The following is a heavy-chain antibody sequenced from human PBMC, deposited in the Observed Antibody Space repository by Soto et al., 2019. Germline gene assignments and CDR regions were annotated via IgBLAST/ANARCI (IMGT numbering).Heavy chain of an antibody. CDR1: GDSVSNYY. D-gene: IGHD7-27*01. CDR3: TKGPNSNYYYYGVDV. J-gene: IGHJ6*02. CDR2: VYSSGAT. Sequence: QVQLQESGPGLVKPSETLSLTCTVSGDSVSNYYWSWIRQPAGRGLEWIGRVYSSGATNYNPSLNGRVTMSVDTSRNQFSLRLSSVTAADTAIYHCTKGPNSNYYYYGVDVWGQGTAVTVSS. V-gene: IGHV4-4*07.